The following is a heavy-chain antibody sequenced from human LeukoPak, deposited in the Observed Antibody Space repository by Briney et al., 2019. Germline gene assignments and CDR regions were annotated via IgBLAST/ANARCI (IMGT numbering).Heavy chain of an antibody. Sequence: GGSLRLPCAASGFTFSSYAMHWVRQAPGKGLEWVAVISYDGSNKYYADSVKGRFTISRDNSKNTLYLQMNSLRAEDTAVYYCARDPPGIQLWFVFDYWGQGTLVTVSS. CDR2: ISYDGSNK. V-gene: IGHV3-30*04. CDR3: ARDPPGIQLWFVFDY. D-gene: IGHD5-18*01. CDR1: GFTFSSYA. J-gene: IGHJ4*02.